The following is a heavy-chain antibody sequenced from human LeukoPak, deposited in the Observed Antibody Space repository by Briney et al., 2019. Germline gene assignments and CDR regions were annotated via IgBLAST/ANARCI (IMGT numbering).Heavy chain of an antibody. V-gene: IGHV4-59*08. CDR2: IYYTGST. CDR3: ARWNEGFDY. Sequence: SETLSLTCTVSGGSINSYYWTWIRQPPGKGLEWIGFIYYTGSTYYTPSLKSRVTMSVDTSKNQFSLKLSSVTAADTAVYYCARWNEGFDYWGQGTLVTVSS. CDR1: GGSINSYY. D-gene: IGHD1-1*01. J-gene: IGHJ4*02.